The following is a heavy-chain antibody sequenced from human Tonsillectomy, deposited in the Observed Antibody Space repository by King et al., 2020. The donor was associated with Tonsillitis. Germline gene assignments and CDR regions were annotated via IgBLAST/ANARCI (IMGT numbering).Heavy chain of an antibody. D-gene: IGHD2-15*01. Sequence: VQLVESGGGLVQPGGSLRLFCAASGFTFSTNGMNWVRQAPGKGLEWVSHISGSSSTIYYADSVKGRFTISRDNAKNSLYLQMNSLRDEDTAVYYCAKVLVGWWDAFDIWGQGTMVIVSS. CDR1: GFTFSTNG. J-gene: IGHJ3*02. CDR3: AKVLVGWWDAFDI. V-gene: IGHV3-48*02. CDR2: ISGSSSTI.